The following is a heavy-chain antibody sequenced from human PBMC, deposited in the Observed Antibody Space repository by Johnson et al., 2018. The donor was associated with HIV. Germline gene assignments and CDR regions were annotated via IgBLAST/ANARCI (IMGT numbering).Heavy chain of an antibody. CDR1: GFTFSSYD. CDR3: ARGSGVHSAFDI. J-gene: IGHJ3*02. V-gene: IGHV3-13*01. Sequence: VQLVESGGGLVQPGGSLRLSCAASGFTFSSYDMHWVRQATGKGLEWVSTIGTSGDTYHPGSVKGRFTISRENAKNSLYLQMNSLRAGDTAVYFCARGSGVHSAFDIWGQGTMVTVSS. D-gene: IGHD2-8*01. CDR2: IGTSGDT.